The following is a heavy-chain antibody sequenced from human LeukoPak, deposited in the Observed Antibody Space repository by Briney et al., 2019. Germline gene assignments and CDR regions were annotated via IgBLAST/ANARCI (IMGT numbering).Heavy chain of an antibody. CDR1: GGSISSYY. CDR2: IYYSGST. V-gene: IGHV4-59*01. CDR3: ARGRLYSGSYFGWFDP. J-gene: IGHJ5*02. Sequence: SETLSLTCTVSGGSISSYYWSWIRQPPGKGLEWIGYIYYSGSTNYNPSPKSRVTISVDTSKNQFSLKLSSVTAADTAVYYCARGRLYSGSYFGWFDPWGQGTLVTVSS. D-gene: IGHD1-26*01.